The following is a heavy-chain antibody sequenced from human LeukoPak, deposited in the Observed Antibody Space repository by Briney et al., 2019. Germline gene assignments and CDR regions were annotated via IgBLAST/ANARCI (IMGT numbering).Heavy chain of an antibody. D-gene: IGHD3-22*01. J-gene: IGHJ4*02. Sequence: GGSLRLSCAASGFTFSDYYMSWIRQAPGKGLEWVSYISSSGSTIYYADSVKGRFTISRDNAKNSLYLQMNSLRAEDTAVYYCAKGFYDSRVTYFDYWGQGTLVTVSS. CDR2: ISSSGSTI. CDR1: GFTFSDYY. CDR3: AKGFYDSRVTYFDY. V-gene: IGHV3-11*01.